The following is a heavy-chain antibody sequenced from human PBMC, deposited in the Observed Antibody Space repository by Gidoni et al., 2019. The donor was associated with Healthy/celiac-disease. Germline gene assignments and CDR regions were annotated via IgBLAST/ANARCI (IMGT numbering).Heavy chain of an antibody. CDR3: ARARYYYDSSGYFDY. V-gene: IGHV3-53*01. CDR1: GFTVSSNY. J-gene: IGHJ4*02. Sequence: LRLSCAASGFTVSSNYMSWVRQAPGKGLEWVSVIYSGGSTYYADSVKGRFTISRDNSKNTLYLQMNSLRAEDTAVYYCARARYYYDSSGYFDYWGQGTLVTVSS. D-gene: IGHD3-22*01. CDR2: IYSGGST.